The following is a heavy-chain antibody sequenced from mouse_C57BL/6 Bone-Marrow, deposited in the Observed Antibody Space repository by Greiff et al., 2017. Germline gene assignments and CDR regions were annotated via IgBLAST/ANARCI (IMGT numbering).Heavy chain of an antibody. V-gene: IGHV1-36*01. CDR2: VYPYNGGT. CDR3: ARRHYGNHGGFAY. CDR1: GFTFTDYY. D-gene: IGHD2-1*01. J-gene: IGHJ3*01. Sequence: EVQLVESGPVLVKPGPSVKISCKASGFTFTDYYMHWVKQSHGKSLEWIGLVYPYNGGTSYNQKFKGKATLTVDTSSSTAYMALNSLTSEDSAVYYRARRHYGNHGGFAYWGQGTLVTVSA.